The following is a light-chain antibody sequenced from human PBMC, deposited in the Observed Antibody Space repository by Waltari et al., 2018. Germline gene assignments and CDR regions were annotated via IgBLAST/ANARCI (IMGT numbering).Light chain of an antibody. CDR3: LVWHSTIDHQGV. J-gene: IGLJ2*01. CDR2: YDS. Sequence: SYVVTQSPSVSVAPGETARITCGGDNIGSKSVHWYQQRPGQAPVLVISYDSDRPSGIPERFSGSNSGNMATLTISWVEAEDEADYYYLVWHSTIDHQGVFGGGTKLTVL. CDR1: NIGSKS. V-gene: IGLV3-21*04.